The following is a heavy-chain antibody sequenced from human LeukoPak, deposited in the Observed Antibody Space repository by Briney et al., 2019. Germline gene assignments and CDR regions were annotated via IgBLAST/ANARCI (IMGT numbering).Heavy chain of an antibody. CDR3: TATYYDFWSGEFDY. V-gene: IGHV3-15*01. CDR1: GFTFSNAW. D-gene: IGHD3-3*01. Sequence: GGSLRLSCAASGFTFSNAWMSWVRQAPGKGLEWVGCIKSKTDGGTTDYGATVKGRFTTSRDDSKNTLYLQMNRMKTEVTAVYYCTATYYDFWSGEFDYWGQGTLVTVSS. J-gene: IGHJ4*02. CDR2: IKSKTDGGTT.